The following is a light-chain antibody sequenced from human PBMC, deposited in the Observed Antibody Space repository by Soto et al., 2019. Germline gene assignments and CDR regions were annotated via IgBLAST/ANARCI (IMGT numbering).Light chain of an antibody. CDR3: QQTYTTLSIT. CDR1: ESISRH. J-gene: IGKJ5*01. Sequence: DIPMTQSPSSLSGSVGDRVTITCRASESISRHLNWYQQKPGKAPKLLIYAASSLQNGVPSRFRGGGSGTDFTLTISNLQPEDFATYYCQQTYTTLSITFGQGTRLEIK. CDR2: AAS. V-gene: IGKV1-39*01.